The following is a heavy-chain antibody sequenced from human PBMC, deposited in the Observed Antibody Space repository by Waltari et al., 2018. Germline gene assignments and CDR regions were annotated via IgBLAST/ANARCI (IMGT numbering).Heavy chain of an antibody. Sequence: EVQLVESGGDLTQHGGSLGLHGAASGFPVCNYYMGWVRLAPGKGLDWVSVMYGDGDTFYGESMKGRFTIFRDDSVNTLWLQMNSLTVEDTAIYYCARGRAVRSGPFDSWGQGTLVTVSS. D-gene: IGHD1-26*01. CDR1: GFPVCNYY. J-gene: IGHJ5*01. CDR2: MYGDGDT. CDR3: ARGRAVRSGPFDS. V-gene: IGHV3-53*01.